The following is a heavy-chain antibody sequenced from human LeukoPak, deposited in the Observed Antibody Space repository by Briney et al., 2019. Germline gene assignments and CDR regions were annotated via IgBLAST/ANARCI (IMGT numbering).Heavy chain of an antibody. CDR1: GFTFSSYW. J-gene: IGHJ4*02. CDR2: IKEDGSEK. Sequence: GGSLRLSCAASGFTFSSYWMSWIRQAPGRGLEWVANIKEDGSEKYYVDSVRGRFTISRDNAKNSLSLQMNSLRAEDTAVYYCARDRTGNDYWGQGALVTVSS. V-gene: IGHV3-7*01. D-gene: IGHD1-1*01. CDR3: ARDRTGNDY.